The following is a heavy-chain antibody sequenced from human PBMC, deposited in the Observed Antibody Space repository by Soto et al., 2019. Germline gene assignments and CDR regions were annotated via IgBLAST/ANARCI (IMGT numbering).Heavy chain of an antibody. J-gene: IGHJ6*02. CDR2: IDPSDSYT. D-gene: IGHD4-4*01. Sequence: PGESLKISCKGSGYSFTSYWISWVRQMPGKGLEWMGRIDPSDSYTNYSPSFQGHVTISADKSISTAYLQWSSLKASDTAMYYCARVYSNYVRVYYYYGMDVWGQGTTVTAP. V-gene: IGHV5-10-1*01. CDR1: GYSFTSYW. CDR3: ARVYSNYVRVYYYYGMDV.